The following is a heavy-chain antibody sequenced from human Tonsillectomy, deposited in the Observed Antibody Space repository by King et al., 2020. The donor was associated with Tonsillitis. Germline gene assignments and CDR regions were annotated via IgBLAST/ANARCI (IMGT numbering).Heavy chain of an antibody. CDR2: IYYSGST. CDR1: GGSISSGGYS. D-gene: IGHD2-2*01. Sequence: VQLQESGPGLVKPSQTLSLTCAVSGGSISSGGYSWSWNRQPPGKGLEWIGYIYYSGSTYYNPSLKSRVTISVDTSKNQFSLKLNSVTAADTAVYYCARVVPAADDAFDIWGQGTMVTVSS. CDR3: ARVVPAADDAFDI. V-gene: IGHV4-30-4*07. J-gene: IGHJ3*02.